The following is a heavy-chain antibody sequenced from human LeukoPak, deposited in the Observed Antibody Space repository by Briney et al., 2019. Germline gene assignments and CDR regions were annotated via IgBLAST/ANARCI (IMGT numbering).Heavy chain of an antibody. CDR3: AKSLLTTASGTGRAFDI. J-gene: IGHJ3*02. CDR1: GFTFNNYW. Sequence: PGGSLRLSCAASGFTFNNYWMTWVRQAPGKGLEWVANIKHDGREKYCVDSVKGRFTISRDNDNNSLFLQMNSLRAEDTAEYYCAKSLLTTASGTGRAFDIWGQGTMVTVSA. V-gene: IGHV3-7*03. D-gene: IGHD1-26*01. CDR2: IKHDGREK.